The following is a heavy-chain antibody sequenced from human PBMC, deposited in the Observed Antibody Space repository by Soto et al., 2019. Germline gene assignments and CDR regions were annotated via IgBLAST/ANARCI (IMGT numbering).Heavy chain of an antibody. V-gene: IGHV3-74*01. CDR1: GFTFSSYW. D-gene: IGHD3-10*01. J-gene: IGHJ5*02. Sequence: PGGSLRLSCAASGFTFSSYWMHWVRQAPGKGLVWVSRINSDGSSTSYADSVKGRFTISRDNAKNTLYLQMNSLRAEDTAVYYCARFVGLIWFGELSVAENWFDPWGQGTLVTSPQ. CDR2: INSDGSST. CDR3: ARFVGLIWFGELSVAENWFDP.